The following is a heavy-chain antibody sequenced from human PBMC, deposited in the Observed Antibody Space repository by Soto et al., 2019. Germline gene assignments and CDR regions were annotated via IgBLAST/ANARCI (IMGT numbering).Heavy chain of an antibody. CDR3: ARDWGDYIRFDAFDI. D-gene: IGHD4-17*01. Sequence: PGGSLRLSCAASGFTFSSYGMHWVRQAPGKGLEWVAVIWYDGSNYIYNADSVKGRFTISRDNARNSLFLQMHSLRAEDTAVYYCARDWGDYIRFDAFDIWGQGTMVTVSS. CDR1: GFTFSSYG. J-gene: IGHJ3*02. V-gene: IGHV3-33*01. CDR2: IWYDGSNYI.